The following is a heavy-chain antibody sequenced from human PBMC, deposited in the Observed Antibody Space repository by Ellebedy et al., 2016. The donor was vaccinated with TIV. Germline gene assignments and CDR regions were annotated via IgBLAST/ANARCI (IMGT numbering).Heavy chain of an antibody. Sequence: SGPTLVKPTETLTLTCTVSGFSLSNARMGVSWIRQPPGKALEWLAHFFSNDEKSYSTSLKSRLTISKDTSKSQVVLTMTNMDPVDTATYYCARIIRGTTVTTRGGPTESYYFDYWGQGTLVTVSS. CDR3: ARIIRGTTVTTRGGPTESYYFDY. CDR1: GFSLSNARMG. J-gene: IGHJ4*02. V-gene: IGHV2-26*01. CDR2: FFSNDEK. D-gene: IGHD4-17*01.